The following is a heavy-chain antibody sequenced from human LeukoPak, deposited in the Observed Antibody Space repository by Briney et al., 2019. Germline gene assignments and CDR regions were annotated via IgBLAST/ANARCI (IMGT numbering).Heavy chain of an antibody. CDR1: GFTFSSYS. J-gene: IGHJ6*03. V-gene: IGHV3-48*01. D-gene: IGHD5-12*01. CDR3: ARDRWVDPRHMDV. Sequence: PGGSLRLSCAASGFTFSSYSMNWVRQAPGKGLEWVSYISSSSSTIYYADSVKGRFTISRDNAKNSLYLQMNSLRAEDTAVYYCARDRWVDPRHMDVWGKGTTVTVSS. CDR2: ISSSSSTI.